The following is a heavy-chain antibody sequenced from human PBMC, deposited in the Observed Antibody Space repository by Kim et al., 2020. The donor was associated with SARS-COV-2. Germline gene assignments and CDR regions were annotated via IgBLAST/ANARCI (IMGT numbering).Heavy chain of an antibody. J-gene: IGHJ6*02. V-gene: IGHV3-30*18. CDR3: ANMVRGVYGMDV. Sequence: GGSLRLSCAASGFTFSSYGMHWVRQAPGKGLEWVAVISYDGSNKYYADSVKGRFTISRDNSKNTLYLQMNSLRAEDTAVYYCANMVRGVYGMDVWGQGTT. D-gene: IGHD3-10*01. CDR1: GFTFSSYG. CDR2: ISYDGSNK.